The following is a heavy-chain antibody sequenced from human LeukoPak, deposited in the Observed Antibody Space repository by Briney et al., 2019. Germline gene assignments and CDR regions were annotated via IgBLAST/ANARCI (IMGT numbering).Heavy chain of an antibody. V-gene: IGHV3-74*01. CDR1: GFTFSAYW. J-gene: IGHJ4*02. Sequence: GRSLRLSCEASGFTFSAYWMHWVRQAPGKGLVWVSRINSDGSTTSYADSVKGRFTISRDNAKNTLYLQMSSLRAGDTAVYFCARSPHDYWGQGTLVTVSS. CDR3: ARSPHDY. CDR2: INSDGSTT.